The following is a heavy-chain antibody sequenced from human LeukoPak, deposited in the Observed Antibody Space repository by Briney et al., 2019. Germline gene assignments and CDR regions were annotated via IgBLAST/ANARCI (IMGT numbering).Heavy chain of an antibody. V-gene: IGHV4-59*08. CDR1: GGSISNYF. Sequence: PSETLSLTCTVAGGSISNYFWSWIRQPPGKGLEWVGHVFYNGSTNYNPSLKSRVTVSLDTSKNQFSLKLSSVTAADTAVYYCARRDGYNKFDYWGQGTLVTVSS. J-gene: IGHJ4*02. CDR2: VFYNGST. D-gene: IGHD5-24*01. CDR3: ARRDGYNKFDY.